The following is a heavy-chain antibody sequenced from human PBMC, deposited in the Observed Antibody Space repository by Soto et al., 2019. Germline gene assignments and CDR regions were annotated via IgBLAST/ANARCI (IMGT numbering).Heavy chain of an antibody. CDR1: GFTFSSYA. CDR3: AKDNQWEIVVVVAATWSWFDP. Sequence: EVQLLESGGGLVQPGGSLRLSCAASGFTFSSYAMSWVHQAPGKGLEWVSAISGSGGSTYYADSVKGRFTISRDNSKNTLYLQMNSLRAEDTAVYYCAKDNQWEIVVVVAATWSWFDPWGQGALVTVSS. J-gene: IGHJ5*02. V-gene: IGHV3-23*01. CDR2: ISGSGGST. D-gene: IGHD2-15*01.